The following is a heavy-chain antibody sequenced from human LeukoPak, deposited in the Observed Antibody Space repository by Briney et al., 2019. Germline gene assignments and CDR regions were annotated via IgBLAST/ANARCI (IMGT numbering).Heavy chain of an antibody. CDR3: ARVVFRIETDY. D-gene: IGHD5-24*01. J-gene: IGHJ4*02. Sequence: ASVKVSCKASGYTFTSYGISWVRQAPGQGLEWMGWISAYNGNTNYAQKFQGRVTMTRDTSISTAYMELSRLRSDDTAVYYCARVVFRIETDYWGQGTLVTVSS. CDR2: ISAYNGNT. V-gene: IGHV1-18*01. CDR1: GYTFTSYG.